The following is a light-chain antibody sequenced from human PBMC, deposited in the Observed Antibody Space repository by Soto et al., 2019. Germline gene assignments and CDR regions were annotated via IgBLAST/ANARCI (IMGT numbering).Light chain of an antibody. CDR2: DAS. CDR3: QQYNSYGT. J-gene: IGKJ2*01. Sequence: DIQMTQSPSTLSASVGDRVTITCRASQSIGSSLAWYQQKPGKGPKLLIYDASTLESGVPSRFSGSGFGTEFALTILRLKPDEFATFYCQQYNSYGTFGQGTKLEIK. V-gene: IGKV1-5*01. CDR1: QSIGSS.